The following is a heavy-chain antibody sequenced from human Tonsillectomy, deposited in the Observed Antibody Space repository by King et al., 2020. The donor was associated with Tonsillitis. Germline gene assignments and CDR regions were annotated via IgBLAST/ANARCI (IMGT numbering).Heavy chain of an antibody. J-gene: IGHJ4*02. V-gene: IGHV4-34*01. CDR1: GGSFSGYY. CDR2: INHSGST. Sequence: VQLQQWGAGLLKPSETLSLTCAVYGGSFSGYYWSWIRQPPGKGLEWIGEINHSGSTNYNPSLKSRVTVSVDTSKNQFSLKLSSVTAADTAVYYCARGMYYYGSGLIDYWGQGTLVTVSS. D-gene: IGHD3-10*01. CDR3: ARGMYYYGSGLIDY.